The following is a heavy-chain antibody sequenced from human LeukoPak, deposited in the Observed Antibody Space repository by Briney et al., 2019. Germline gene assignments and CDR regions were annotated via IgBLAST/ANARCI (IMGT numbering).Heavy chain of an antibody. D-gene: IGHD5-24*01. CDR2: INGPSDTI. J-gene: IGHJ4*02. CDR3: TTYGRDGYRGYF. Sequence: GGSLRLSCAASGFIFSSYSMSWVRQAPGKGLEWVSYINGPSDTIYYADSVKGRFSISRDNAKYSVYLQMSSLRAEDTAVYYCTTYGRDGYRGYFWGQGALVTVSS. CDR1: GFIFSSYS. V-gene: IGHV3-48*04.